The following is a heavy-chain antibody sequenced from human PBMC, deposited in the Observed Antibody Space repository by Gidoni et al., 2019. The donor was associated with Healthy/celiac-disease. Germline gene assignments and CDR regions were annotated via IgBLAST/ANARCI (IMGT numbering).Heavy chain of an antibody. Sequence: QITLREYRPTLVKPTRTLTLTCTLSGFSLSTSGVGVGWIRQPPGTGREWLALIYWDDDNSISPSLTSRLTIIKDTSKNPVVLTMTNMAPVYTATDYCAHGRIFDYWGQGTLVTVSS. J-gene: IGHJ4*02. CDR3: AHGRIFDY. CDR1: GFSLSTSGVG. D-gene: IGHD2-15*01. V-gene: IGHV2-5*02. CDR2: IYWDDDN.